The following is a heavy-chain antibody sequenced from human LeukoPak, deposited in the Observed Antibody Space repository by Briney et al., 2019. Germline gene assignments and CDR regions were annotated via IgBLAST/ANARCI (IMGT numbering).Heavy chain of an antibody. J-gene: IGHJ4*02. CDR2: ISYSGST. CDR1: GGSISSSSYY. D-gene: IGHD5-12*01. CDR3: ARLTGYDWESSYDY. V-gene: IGHV4-39*07. Sequence: SETLSLTCTVSGGSISSSSYYWGWIRQPPGKGLEWIGSISYSGSTNYNPSLKSRVTISIDTSKNQFSLKLSSVTAADTAVYYCARLTGYDWESSYDYWGQGTLVTVSS.